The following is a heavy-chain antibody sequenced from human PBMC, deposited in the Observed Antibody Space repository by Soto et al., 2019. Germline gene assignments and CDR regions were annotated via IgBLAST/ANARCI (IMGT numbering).Heavy chain of an antibody. Sequence: GGSLRLSCAASGFTFSSYAMSWVRQAPGKGLEWVSAISGSGGSTYYADSVKGRFTISRDNSKNTLYLQMNSLRAEDTAVYYCAKGTDIMITFGGAQDYFDYWGQGTLVTVSS. V-gene: IGHV3-23*01. CDR1: GFTFSSYA. CDR3: AKGTDIMITFGGAQDYFDY. D-gene: IGHD3-16*01. J-gene: IGHJ4*02. CDR2: ISGSGGST.